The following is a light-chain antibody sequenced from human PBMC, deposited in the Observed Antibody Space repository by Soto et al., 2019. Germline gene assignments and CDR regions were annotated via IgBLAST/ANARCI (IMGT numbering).Light chain of an antibody. Sequence: EIVLTQFPGALSLSPGERVTLSCRASQTVSNTYLAWYQQKSGQAPKFLIYGASNRATGIPDMFSGSGSGTDFTLTISRLEPEDFEVYYCQQYGALPPTFGGGTKVEIK. CDR3: QQYGALPPT. CDR1: QTVSNTY. V-gene: IGKV3-20*01. CDR2: GAS. J-gene: IGKJ4*01.